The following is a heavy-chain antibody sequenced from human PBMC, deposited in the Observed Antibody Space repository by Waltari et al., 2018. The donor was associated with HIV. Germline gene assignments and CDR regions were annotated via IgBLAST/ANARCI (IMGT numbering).Heavy chain of an antibody. V-gene: IGHV1-69*02. D-gene: IGHD1-26*01. J-gene: IGHJ3*02. CDR1: GGTFSSYT. CDR2: IIPMLGIT. CDR3: TRGWARDAYDI. Sequence: QVQLVQSGAEVKKPGSSVKVSCESSGGTFSSYTTTRVLQAPGQGLEWRGRIIPMLGITNDAQKFQGRVTITADKSTSTAYMELSSLRSEDTAMYYCTRGWARDAYDIWGQGTMVIVSS.